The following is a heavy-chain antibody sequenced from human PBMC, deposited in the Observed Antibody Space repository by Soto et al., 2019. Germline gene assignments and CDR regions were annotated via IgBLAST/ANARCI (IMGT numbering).Heavy chain of an antibody. V-gene: IGHV1-18*01. J-gene: IGHJ5*02. CDR1: GYTFTSYG. CDR3: ARDRDVLVPAAMPGDWFDP. D-gene: IGHD2-2*01. CDR2: ISAYNGNT. Sequence: ASVKVSCKASGYTFTSYGISWVRQAPGQGLEWMGWISAYNGNTNYAQKLQGRVTMTTDTSTSTAYMELRSLRSDDTAVYYCARDRDVLVPAAMPGDWFDPWGPG.